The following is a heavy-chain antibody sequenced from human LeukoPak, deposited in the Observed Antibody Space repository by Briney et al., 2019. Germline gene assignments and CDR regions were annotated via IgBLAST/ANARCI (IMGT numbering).Heavy chain of an antibody. V-gene: IGHV3-7*01. CDR3: ARHQGIDRFDY. D-gene: IGHD2-2*01. J-gene: IGHJ4*02. CDR2: IRQDGNEK. CDR1: GFTFSNFW. Sequence: PGGSLRLSCAASGFTFSNFWMSWVRQAPGKGLQWVANIRQDGNEKYYVDSVRGRFTVSRDNAKNSLYLQMNSLRAEDTAVYYCARHQGIDRFDYWGQGTLVTVSS.